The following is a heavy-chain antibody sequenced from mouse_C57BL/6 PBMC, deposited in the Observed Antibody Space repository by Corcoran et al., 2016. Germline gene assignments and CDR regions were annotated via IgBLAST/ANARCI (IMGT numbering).Heavy chain of an antibody. CDR3: ARGLLSNAMDY. D-gene: IGHD2-13*01. Sequence: QIQLVQSGPELKKPGETVKISCKASGYTFTTYGMSWVKQAPGKGLKWVGWINTYSGVPTYADDVKGRFAFSLETSASTAYLQINNLKNEDTATYFCARGLLSNAMDYWGQGTSVTVSS. J-gene: IGHJ4*01. CDR2: INTYSGVP. CDR1: GYTFTTYG. V-gene: IGHV9-3*01.